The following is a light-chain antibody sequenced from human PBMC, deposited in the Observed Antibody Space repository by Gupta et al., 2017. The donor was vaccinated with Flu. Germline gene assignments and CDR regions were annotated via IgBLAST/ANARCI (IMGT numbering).Light chain of an antibody. CDR3: QAWDSSSVV. J-gene: IGLJ2*01. CDR2: EDI. V-gene: IGLV3-1*01. CDR1: ELADNN. Sequence: SYELIQPPSVAVSQGQTASITCSGDELADNNARWYQEKRGQSPVLVSYEDIKRPAGIPEQFSGSNSGNTATLTISENQAMDEADYYCQAWDSSSVVFGGGTKPTVL.